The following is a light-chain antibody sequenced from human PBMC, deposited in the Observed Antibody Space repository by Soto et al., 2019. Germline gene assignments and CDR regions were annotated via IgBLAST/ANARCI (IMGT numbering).Light chain of an antibody. J-gene: IGLJ3*02. CDR2: EVS. CDR1: SSDIGGSDY. V-gene: IGLV2-14*01. Sequence: QSALTQAASVSGSPGQSITISCTGTSSDIGGSDYVSWYQKNPGKAPKVIIYEVSDRPSGVSDRFSGSKSGNTASLTISGLQAEDEADYYCSSYVTSGTLVFGGGTKLTVL. CDR3: SSYVTSGTLV.